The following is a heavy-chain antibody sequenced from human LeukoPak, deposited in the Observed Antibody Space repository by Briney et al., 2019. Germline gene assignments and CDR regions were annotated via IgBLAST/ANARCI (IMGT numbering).Heavy chain of an antibody. Sequence: GSLRLSCAASGFTFSSYPMSWIRQAPGKGLEWIGEINHSGSTNYNPSLKSRVTISVDTSKNQFSLKLSSVTAADTAVYYCARGVRVDYWGQGTLVTVSS. CDR1: GFTFSSYP. CDR2: INHSGST. D-gene: IGHD6-6*01. CDR3: ARGVRVDY. J-gene: IGHJ4*02. V-gene: IGHV4-34*01.